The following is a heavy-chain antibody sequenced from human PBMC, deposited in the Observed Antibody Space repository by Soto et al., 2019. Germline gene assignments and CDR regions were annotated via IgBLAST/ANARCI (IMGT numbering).Heavy chain of an antibody. J-gene: IGHJ3*02. CDR1: GGSLSPYF. V-gene: IGHV4-34*01. CDR2: INDSGST. D-gene: IGHD3-10*01. Sequence: PSETLSLTCAVSGGSLSPYFWSWIRQPPGKGLERIGEINDSGSTNYNPSLKSRVTISVDTSNNQFSLKLTSVIAADTAAFFCGGAGFYGPYDAFDIWGQGKMVTVSS. CDR3: GGAGFYGPYDAFDI.